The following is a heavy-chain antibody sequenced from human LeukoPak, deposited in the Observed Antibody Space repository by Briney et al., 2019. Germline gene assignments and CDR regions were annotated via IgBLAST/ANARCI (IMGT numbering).Heavy chain of an antibody. CDR1: GFTSTNTW. D-gene: IGHD3-16*02. J-gene: IGHJ5*02. Sequence: PGGSLRLSCAASGFTSTNTWMTWVRQAPGKGLEWIGEINHSGSTNYNPSLKSRVTISVDTSKNQFSLKLSSVTAADTAVYYCARGVDGYDYVWGSYRYTGEWFDPWGQGTLVTVSS. V-gene: IGHV4-34*01. CDR3: ARGVDGYDYVWGSYRYTGEWFDP. CDR2: INHSGST.